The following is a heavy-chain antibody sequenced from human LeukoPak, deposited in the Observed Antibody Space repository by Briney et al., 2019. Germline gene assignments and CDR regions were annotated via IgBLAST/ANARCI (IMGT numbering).Heavy chain of an antibody. V-gene: IGHV3-15*01. CDR3: TTVVPAMDV. CDR2: IKSKTDGSTR. CDR1: GFTFSNAW. D-gene: IGHD2-2*01. Sequence: GGSLRLSCAASGFTFSNAWMSWVRQAPGKGLEWVGRIKSKTDGSTRDYAAPVKGRFTISRDDSKNTLYLQMNSLKTEDTAVYYCTTVVPAMDVWGKGTTVTVSS. J-gene: IGHJ6*04.